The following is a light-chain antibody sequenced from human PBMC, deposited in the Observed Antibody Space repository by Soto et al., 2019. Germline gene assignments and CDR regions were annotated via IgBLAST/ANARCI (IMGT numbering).Light chain of an antibody. V-gene: IGLV2-8*01. CDR1: SNDIGVYDF. CDR3: AAWDDSLNGWV. Sequence: QSALTQPPSASGSPGQSVTISCTGTSNDIGVYDFVSWYQQHPGKAPKVIIYQVNKRPSGVPDRFSGSKSANTASLTVSGLRPEDEADHYCAAWDDSLNGWVFGGGTKLTVL. CDR2: QVN. J-gene: IGLJ3*02.